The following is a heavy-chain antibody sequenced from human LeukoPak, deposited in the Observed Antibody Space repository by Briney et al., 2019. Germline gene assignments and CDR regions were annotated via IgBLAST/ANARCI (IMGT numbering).Heavy chain of an antibody. CDR2: ISSSSSYI. CDR3: ARGSLRRSSTSYPDA. V-gene: IGHV3-21*01. D-gene: IGHD2-2*01. J-gene: IGHJ5*02. CDR1: GFTFSSYS. Sequence: GGSLRLSCAASGFTFSSYSMNWVRQAPGKGLEWVSSISSSSSYIYYADSVKGRFTISRDNAKNSLYLQMNSLRAEDTAVYYCARGSLRRSSTSYPDAWGQGTLVTVSS.